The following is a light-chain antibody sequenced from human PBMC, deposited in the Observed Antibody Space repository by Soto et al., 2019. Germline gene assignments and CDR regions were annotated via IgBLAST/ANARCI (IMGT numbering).Light chain of an antibody. CDR2: DAS. Sequence: DIQMTQSPSTLSASVGDRVTITCRASQSISSWLAWYQQKPGKAPKLLIYDASSMGSGVPSRFSGSGSGTEYSPTTSSLQPDDFATYYCQQYNSYPPRTFGQGTKVEIK. V-gene: IGKV1-5*01. CDR1: QSISSW. CDR3: QQYNSYPPRT. J-gene: IGKJ1*01.